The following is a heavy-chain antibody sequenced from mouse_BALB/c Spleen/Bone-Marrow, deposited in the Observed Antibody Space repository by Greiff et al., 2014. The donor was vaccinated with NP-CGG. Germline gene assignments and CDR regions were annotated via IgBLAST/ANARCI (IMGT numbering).Heavy chain of an antibody. CDR1: GYNFTSYW. CDR3: ARFSQLGLLAY. J-gene: IGHJ3*01. D-gene: IGHD3-1*01. V-gene: IGHV1-55*01. CDR2: IYPGSGST. Sequence: QVQLQQSGAELVKPGTSVKLSCKASGYNFTSYWINWVKLRPGQGLEWIGDIYPGSGSTNYYEKFKSKATLTVDTSSSTAYMQLSSLASEDSALYYCARFSQLGLLAYWGQGTLVTVSA.